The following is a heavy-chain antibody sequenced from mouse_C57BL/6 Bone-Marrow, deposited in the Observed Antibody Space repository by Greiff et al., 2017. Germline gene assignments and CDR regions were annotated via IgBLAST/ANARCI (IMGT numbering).Heavy chain of an antibody. CDR1: GFTFSDYG. J-gene: IGHJ1*03. D-gene: IGHD2-3*01. Sequence: EVQVVESGGGLVKPGGSLKLSCAASGFTFSDYGMHWVRQAPEKGLEWVAYISSGSSTIYYADTVKGRFTISRDNAKNTLFLQMTILRSEATAMYYCARSYDGYFRWYFDVWGTGTTVTVSS. V-gene: IGHV5-17*01. CDR2: ISSGSSTI. CDR3: ARSYDGYFRWYFDV.